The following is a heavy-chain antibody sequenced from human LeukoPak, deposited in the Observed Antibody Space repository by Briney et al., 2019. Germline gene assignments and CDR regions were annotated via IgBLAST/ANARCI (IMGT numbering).Heavy chain of an antibody. D-gene: IGHD2-2*02. CDR2: ISGSGGST. J-gene: IGHJ1*01. Sequence: GGSLRLSCAASGFTFSSYAMSWVRQAPGKGLEWVSAISGSGGSTYYADSVKGRFTISRDNSKNTLYLQMNSLRAEDTAVYYCAKGRVDCSSTSCYTLEYFQHWGQGTLVTVSS. CDR3: AKGRVDCSSTSCYTLEYFQH. V-gene: IGHV3-23*01. CDR1: GFTFSSYA.